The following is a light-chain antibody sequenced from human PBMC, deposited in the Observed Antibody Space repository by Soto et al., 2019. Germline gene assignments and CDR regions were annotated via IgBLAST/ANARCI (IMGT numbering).Light chain of an antibody. CDR3: QQYGSPPPVT. J-gene: IGKJ5*01. CDR1: QSVSSSY. V-gene: IGKV3-20*01. Sequence: EIVLTQSPGTLPLSPGEIATLSCRARQSVSSSYFAWYQQKPGQAPRLRIYVASSRATGIPDRFSGSGSGTDFTLTISRLEPEDFAVYYCQQYGSPPPVTFGEGTRLEIK. CDR2: VAS.